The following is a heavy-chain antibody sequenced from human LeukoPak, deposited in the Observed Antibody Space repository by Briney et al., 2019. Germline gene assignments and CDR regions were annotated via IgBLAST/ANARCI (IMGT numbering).Heavy chain of an antibody. Sequence: SQTLSLTCTVSGGSISSDDYYWSWIRQPPGKGLEWIGYIYYSGITYYNPSLKSRVTISVDTSKNQFSLKLSSVTAADTAVYYCARAFRARYFDLWGRGTLVTVSS. CDR3: ARAFRARYFDL. J-gene: IGHJ2*01. CDR2: IYYSGIT. D-gene: IGHD2/OR15-2a*01. CDR1: GGSISSDDYY. V-gene: IGHV4-30-4*01.